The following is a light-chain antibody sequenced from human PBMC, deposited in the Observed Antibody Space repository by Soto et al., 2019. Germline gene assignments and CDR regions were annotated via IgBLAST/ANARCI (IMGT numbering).Light chain of an antibody. CDR2: EVS. V-gene: IGLV2-23*02. Sequence: QSVLTQPASVSGSPGQSITISCTGTSSDVGGYNYVSWYQQHPGKAPKLMIYEVSKRPSGVSNRFSGSKSGNTASLTISGLQAEDEADYYCCSYAGTPRVFGTGTKVTVL. J-gene: IGLJ1*01. CDR3: CSYAGTPRV. CDR1: SSDVGGYNY.